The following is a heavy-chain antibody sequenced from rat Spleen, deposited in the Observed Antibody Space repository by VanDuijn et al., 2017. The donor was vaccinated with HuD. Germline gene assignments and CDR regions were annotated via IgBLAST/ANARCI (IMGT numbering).Heavy chain of an antibody. D-gene: IGHD1-11*01. J-gene: IGHJ2*01. CDR3: ATGMGGIVPLDY. V-gene: IGHV5-29*01. Sequence: EVQLVESDGGLVQPGRSLKLSCAASGFTFSDYYMAWVRQAPTKGLEWVATISYDGSSTYYRDSVKGRFTISRDNAKSTLYLQMDSLRSEDTATYYCATGMGGIVPLDYWGQGVMVTVSS. CDR2: ISYDGSST. CDR1: GFTFSDYY.